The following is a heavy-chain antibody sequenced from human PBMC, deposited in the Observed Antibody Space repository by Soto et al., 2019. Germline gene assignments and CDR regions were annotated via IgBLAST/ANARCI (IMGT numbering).Heavy chain of an antibody. D-gene: IGHD6-13*01. J-gene: IGHJ6*02. CDR1: GGSISSYY. V-gene: IGHV4-59*01. CDR2: IYYSGST. CDR3: ALTPIAAAGPHPYYYGMDV. Sequence: SETLSLTCTVSGGSISSYYWSWIRQPPGKGLEWIGYIYYSGSTNYNPSLKSRVTISVDTSKNQFSLKPSSVTAADTAVYYCALTPIAAAGPHPYYYGMDVWGQGTTVTVSS.